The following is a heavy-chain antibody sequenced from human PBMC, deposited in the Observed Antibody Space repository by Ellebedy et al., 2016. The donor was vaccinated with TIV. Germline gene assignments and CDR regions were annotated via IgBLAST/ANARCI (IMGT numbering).Heavy chain of an antibody. CDR3: ARLIAGYSSSWYYFDY. D-gene: IGHD6-13*01. CDR1: GGSISSYY. CDR2: IYYSGST. Sequence: MPLETLSLTCTVSGGSISSYYWSWIRQPPGKGLEWIGYIYYSGSTNYNPSLKSRVTISVDTSKNQFSLKLSSVTAADTAVYYCARLIAGYSSSWYYFDYWGQGTLVTVSS. V-gene: IGHV4-59*01. J-gene: IGHJ4*02.